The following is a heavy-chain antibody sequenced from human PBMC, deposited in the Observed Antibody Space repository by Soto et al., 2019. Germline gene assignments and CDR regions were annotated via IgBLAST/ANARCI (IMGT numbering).Heavy chain of an antibody. Sequence: EVQLVESGGGLVQPGGSLRLSCAAAGFTFSNHWIHWVRQAPGKGLVWVSRINGDGTGTFYADSLRGRFAISRDNAENTVYLQMNSLRAEDTAVYYCARGIQYRYGMDVWGQGTTVTVSS. V-gene: IGHV3-74*01. CDR2: INGDGTGT. CDR1: GFTFSNHW. J-gene: IGHJ6*02. CDR3: ARGIQYRYGMDV. D-gene: IGHD5-18*01.